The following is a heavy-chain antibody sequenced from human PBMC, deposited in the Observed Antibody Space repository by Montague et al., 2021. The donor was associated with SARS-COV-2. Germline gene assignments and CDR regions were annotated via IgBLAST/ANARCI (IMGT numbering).Heavy chain of an antibody. D-gene: IGHD3-10*01. V-gene: IGHV4-39*01. CDR2: KYYSGST. CDR3: ARGGSSVWGVTVSAELDY. CDR1: GASISSRSYY. Sequence: SETLSLTCTVSGASISSRSYYWDWIRQPPGKGLEWIGFKYYSGSTYSNPTLKSRVTISVDTSKNQFSLKLSSVTAADTAVYYCARGGSSVWGVTVSAELDYWGQGILVIVSS. J-gene: IGHJ4*02.